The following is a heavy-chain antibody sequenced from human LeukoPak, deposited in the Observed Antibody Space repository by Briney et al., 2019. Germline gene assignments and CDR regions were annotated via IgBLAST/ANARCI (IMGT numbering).Heavy chain of an antibody. CDR2: NNHIGST. Sequence: SITGTVSGGSISTYYWSWIRQPPEKGLEWIGYNNHIGSTNYNPSLKSRVTISVDTSKNQFSLKLSSVTAADTAVYYCARQGVVATIPGDYWGQGTLVTVSS. J-gene: IGHJ4*02. V-gene: IGHV4-59*08. CDR3: ARQGVVATIPGDY. D-gene: IGHD5-12*01. CDR1: GGSISTYY.